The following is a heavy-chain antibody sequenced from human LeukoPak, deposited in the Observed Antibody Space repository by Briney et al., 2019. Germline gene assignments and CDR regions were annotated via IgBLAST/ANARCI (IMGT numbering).Heavy chain of an antibody. CDR3: ATWDYYDSSGYNYYRYFDY. Sequence: ASVKVSCKASVGTFSSYAISWVRQAPGQGLEWMGRIIPIFGTANYAQKFQGRVTITADKSTSTAYMELSSLRSEDTAVYYCATWDYYDSSGYNYYRYFDYWGQGTLVTVPS. D-gene: IGHD3-22*01. CDR2: IIPIFGTA. J-gene: IGHJ4*02. V-gene: IGHV1-69*06. CDR1: VGTFSSYA.